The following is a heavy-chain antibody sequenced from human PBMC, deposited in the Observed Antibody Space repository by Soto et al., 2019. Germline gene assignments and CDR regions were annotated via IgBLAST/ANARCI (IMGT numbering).Heavy chain of an antibody. CDR2: ISYDGSNK. D-gene: IGHD5-18*01. Sequence: PGGSLRLSCAAPGFTFSSYGMHWVRQAPGKGLKWVAVISYDGSNKYYADSVKGRFTISRDNSKNTLYLQMNSLRAEDTAVYYCARDEDTAMVIWFFDYWGQGTLVTVSS. V-gene: IGHV3-30*03. CDR1: GFTFSSYG. J-gene: IGHJ4*02. CDR3: ARDEDTAMVIWFFDY.